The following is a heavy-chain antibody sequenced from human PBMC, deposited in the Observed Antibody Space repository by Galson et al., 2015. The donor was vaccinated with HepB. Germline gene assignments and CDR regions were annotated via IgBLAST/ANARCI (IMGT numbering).Heavy chain of an antibody. CDR3: ARERGWLQPFDY. V-gene: IGHV3-11*06. Sequence: SLRLSCAASGFTFSDYYMSWIRQAPGKGLEWVSYISSSSSYTNYADSVKGRFTISRDNAKNSLYLQMNSLGAEDTAVYYCARERGWLQPFDYWGQGTLVTVSS. CDR1: GFTFSDYY. D-gene: IGHD5-24*01. CDR2: ISSSSSYT. J-gene: IGHJ4*02.